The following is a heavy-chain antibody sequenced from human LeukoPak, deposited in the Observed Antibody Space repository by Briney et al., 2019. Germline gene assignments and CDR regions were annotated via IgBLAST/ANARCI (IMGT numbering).Heavy chain of an antibody. J-gene: IGHJ4*02. CDR1: GYTFTSYG. D-gene: IGHD2-2*01. Sequence: SVKVSCKASGYTFTSYGISWVRQAPGQGLEWMGGIIPIFGTANYAQKFQGRVTITADESTSTAYMELSSLRSEDTAVYYCARSGGYCSSTSCPSSYWGQGTLVTVSS. V-gene: IGHV1-69*13. CDR3: ARSGGYCSSTSCPSSY. CDR2: IIPIFGTA.